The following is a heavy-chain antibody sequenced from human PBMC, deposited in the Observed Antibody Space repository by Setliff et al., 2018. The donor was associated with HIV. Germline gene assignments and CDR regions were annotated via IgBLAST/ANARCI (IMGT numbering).Heavy chain of an antibody. CDR1: GGSITTTNW. J-gene: IGHJ4*02. V-gene: IGHV4-4*02. Sequence: PSETLSLTCAVSGGSITTTNWWTWIRQPPGKGLEWIGEINHSGSTNYNMSLWSRVTISLDASRNQFSLELISVTAADTAVYYCAGGPGTTSIDYWAQGTLVTVSS. D-gene: IGHD1-26*01. CDR2: INHSGST. CDR3: AGGPGTTSIDY.